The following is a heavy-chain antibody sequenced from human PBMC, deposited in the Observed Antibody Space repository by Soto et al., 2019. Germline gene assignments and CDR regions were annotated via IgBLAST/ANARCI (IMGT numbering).Heavy chain of an antibody. V-gene: IGHV1-46*01. J-gene: IGHJ5*02. CDR3: ARGFHGVVVAASFDP. Sequence: QVQLVQSGAEVKKPGASVKVSCKASGYTFTSYYMHWVRQAPGQGLEWMGIINPSGGSTSYAQKFQGRGTMTRETSTSTVYMELSSLRSEDTAVYYCARGFHGVVVAASFDPWGQGTLVTVSS. CDR2: INPSGGST. CDR1: GYTFTSYY. D-gene: IGHD2-15*01.